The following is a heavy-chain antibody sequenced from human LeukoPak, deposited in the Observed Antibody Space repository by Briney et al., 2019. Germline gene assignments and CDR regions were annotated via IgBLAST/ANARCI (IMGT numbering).Heavy chain of an antibody. CDR1: GFTFSSYS. D-gene: IGHD3-10*01. Sequence: PGGSLRLSCAASGFTFSSYSMNWVRQAPGKGLEWVSYISSGGSSIYYADSVRGRFTISRDNSKNTLYLQMNSLRAEDTAVYYCAKGTYYYGSGSYYNLADYWGQGTLVTVSS. J-gene: IGHJ4*02. CDR2: ISSGGSSI. CDR3: AKGTYYYGSGSYYNLADY. V-gene: IGHV3-48*01.